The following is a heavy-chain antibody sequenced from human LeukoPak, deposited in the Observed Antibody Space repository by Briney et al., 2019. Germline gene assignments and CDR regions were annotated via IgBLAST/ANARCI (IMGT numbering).Heavy chain of an antibody. Sequence: SSETLSLTCAAYGGSFSGYYWSWIRQPPGKGLEWIGEINHSGSTNYNPSLKSRVTISVDTSKNQFSLKLSSVTAADTAVYYCARSRRGIAVAVGYYFDYWGQGTLVTVSS. CDR2: INHSGST. D-gene: IGHD6-19*01. CDR1: GGSFSGYY. V-gene: IGHV4-34*01. CDR3: ARSRRGIAVAVGYYFDY. J-gene: IGHJ4*02.